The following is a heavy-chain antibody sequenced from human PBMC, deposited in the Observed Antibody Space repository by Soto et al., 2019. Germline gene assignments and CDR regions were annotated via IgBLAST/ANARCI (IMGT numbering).Heavy chain of an antibody. CDR3: ARSISSSSYYYYGMDV. V-gene: IGHV3-11*01. Sequence: QVQLVESGGGLVKPGGSLRLSCAASGFTFSDYYMSWIRQAPGKGLEWVSYISSSGSTIYYADSVKGRFTISRDNAKNSLYLQMNSLRAEYTAVYYCARSISSSSYYYYGMDVWGQGTTVTVSS. D-gene: IGHD6-6*01. CDR2: ISSSGSTI. J-gene: IGHJ6*02. CDR1: GFTFSDYY.